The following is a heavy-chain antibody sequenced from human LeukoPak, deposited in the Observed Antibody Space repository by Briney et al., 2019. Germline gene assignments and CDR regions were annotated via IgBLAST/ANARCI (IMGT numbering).Heavy chain of an antibody. J-gene: IGHJ5*02. D-gene: IGHD3-22*01. CDR2: IYYSGST. CDR1: GGSISSYY. V-gene: IGHV4-59*01. CDR3: ARDVNYYDSSGYLNWFGP. Sequence: SETLSLTCTVSGGSISSYYWSWIRQPPGKGLEWIGYIYYSGSTNYNPSLKSRVTISVDTSKNQFSLKLSSVTAADTAVYYCARDVNYYDSSGYLNWFGPWGQGTLVTVSS.